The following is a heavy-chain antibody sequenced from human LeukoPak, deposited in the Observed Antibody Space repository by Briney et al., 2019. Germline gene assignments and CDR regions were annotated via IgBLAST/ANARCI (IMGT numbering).Heavy chain of an antibody. Sequence: PSETLSLTCTVSGGSISSYYWSWIRQPPGKGLEWIGYIYYSGSTNYNPSLKSRVTISVDTSKNQFSLKLSSVTAADTAVYYCAREGCSSTSCYSWYFDLWGRGTLVTVSS. CDR3: AREGCSSTSCYSWYFDL. CDR2: IYYSGST. CDR1: GGSISSYY. D-gene: IGHD2-2*01. J-gene: IGHJ2*01. V-gene: IGHV4-59*12.